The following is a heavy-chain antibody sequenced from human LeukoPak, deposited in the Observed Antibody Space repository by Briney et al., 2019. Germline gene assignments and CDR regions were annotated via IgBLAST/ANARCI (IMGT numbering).Heavy chain of an antibody. D-gene: IGHD3-22*01. CDR1: GYSISGGYY. Sequence: SETLSLTCTVSGYSISGGYYWGWIRQPPGKGLEWIGSIYHSGRTFYNPSLKSRVTISVDTSKNQFSLRLSSVTAADTAVYYCASEAYYYDSSGYYKYWGQGTLVTVSS. V-gene: IGHV4-38-2*02. J-gene: IGHJ4*02. CDR3: ASEAYYYDSSGYYKY. CDR2: IYHSGRT.